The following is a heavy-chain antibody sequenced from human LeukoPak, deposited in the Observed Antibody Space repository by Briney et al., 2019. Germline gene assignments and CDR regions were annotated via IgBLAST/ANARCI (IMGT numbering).Heavy chain of an antibody. CDR2: IHTSGST. CDR1: GGSFSGYY. J-gene: IGHJ4*02. CDR3: ARELYGSGLGPLWY. V-gene: IGHV4-4*07. Sequence: SETLSLTCAVYGGSFSGYYWSWIRQPAGKGLEWIGRIHTSGSTDYNPSLKSRVTMSVDTSKNQFSLKLTSVTAADTAVYYCARELYGSGLGPLWYWGQGTLVTVSS. D-gene: IGHD6-19*01.